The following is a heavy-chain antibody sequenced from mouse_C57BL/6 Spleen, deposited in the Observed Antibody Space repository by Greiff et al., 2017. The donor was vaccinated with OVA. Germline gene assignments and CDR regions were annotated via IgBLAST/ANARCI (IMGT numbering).Heavy chain of an antibody. V-gene: IGHV1-55*01. J-gene: IGHJ2*01. CDR2: IYPGSGST. D-gene: IGHD1-1*01. CDR1: GYTFTSYW. CDR3: ATTVVDYFDY. Sequence: QVQLKQPGAELVKPGASVKMSCKASGYTFTSYWITWVKQRPGQGLEWIGDIYPGSGSTNYNEKFKSTATLTVDTSSSTAYMQLSSLTSEDSAVYYCATTVVDYFDYWGQGTTLTVSS.